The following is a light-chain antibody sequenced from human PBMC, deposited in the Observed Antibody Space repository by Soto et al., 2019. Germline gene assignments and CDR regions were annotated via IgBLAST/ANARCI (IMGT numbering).Light chain of an antibody. V-gene: IGKV1-8*01. CDR1: QGISSY. Sequence: AIRMTQSPSSFSASTGDRVTITCRASQGISSYLAWYQQKPGKAPKLLIYAASSLQSGVPSRFSGSGSGTDFTLTISSLQPEDFAVYFCQQSYSIPITFGQGTRLEIK. J-gene: IGKJ5*01. CDR2: AAS. CDR3: QQSYSIPIT.